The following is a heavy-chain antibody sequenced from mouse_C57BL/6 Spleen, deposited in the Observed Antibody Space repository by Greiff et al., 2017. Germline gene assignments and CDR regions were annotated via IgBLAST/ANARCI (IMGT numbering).Heavy chain of an antibody. CDR2: INPGSGGT. V-gene: IGHV1-54*01. CDR1: GYAFTNYL. J-gene: IGHJ4*01. Sequence: VQLVESGAELVRPGTSVKVSCKASGYAFTNYLIEWVKQRPGQGLEWIGVINPGSGGTNYNEKFKGKATLTADKSSSTAYMQLSSLTSEDSAVYFCARDYYGSSYAMDYWGQGTSVTVSS. D-gene: IGHD1-1*01. CDR3: ARDYYGSSYAMDY.